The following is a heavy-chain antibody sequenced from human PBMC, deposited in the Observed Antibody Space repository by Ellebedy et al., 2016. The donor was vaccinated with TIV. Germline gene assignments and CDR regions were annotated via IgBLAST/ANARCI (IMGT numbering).Heavy chain of an antibody. D-gene: IGHD2-15*01. CDR1: GGSISSGDYY. CDR3: ARYEVKAAGGRSFDY. CDR2: IYYSGST. Sequence: MPSETLSLTCTVSGGSISSGDYYWSWIRQHPGKGLEWIGYIYYSGSTYYTPSLKSRVSISVDTSKNQFSLKLNSVTAADTAVYYSARYEVKAAGGRSFDYWGQGTPVTVSS. V-gene: IGHV4-31*03. J-gene: IGHJ4*02.